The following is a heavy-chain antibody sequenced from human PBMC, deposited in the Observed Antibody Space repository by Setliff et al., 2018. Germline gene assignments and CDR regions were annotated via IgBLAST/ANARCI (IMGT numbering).Heavy chain of an antibody. CDR3: ACPDILTGLLDY. CDR2: ISSSGSTI. Sequence: GGSLRLSCAASGFTFSSYEMNWVRQAPGKGLEWVSYISSSGSTIYYADSVKGRFTISRDNAKNSLYLQMNSLRAEDTAVYYCACPDILTGLLDYWGQGTLVTVSS. V-gene: IGHV3-48*03. D-gene: IGHD3-9*01. CDR1: GFTFSSYE. J-gene: IGHJ4*02.